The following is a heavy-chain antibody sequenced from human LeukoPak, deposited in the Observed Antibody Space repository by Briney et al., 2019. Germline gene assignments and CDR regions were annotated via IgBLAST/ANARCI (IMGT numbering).Heavy chain of an antibody. CDR2: ISGYSGNT. Sequence: GASVKVSCKASGYTLTTYSVNWVRQAPGQGLEWMGWISGYSGNTNYAQKLQGRVTMTTDTSTSTAYMELRGLRSDDTAIYYCARGYSSGRDYYFDYWGQGTLVTVSS. J-gene: IGHJ4*02. D-gene: IGHD6-19*01. CDR3: ARGYSSGRDYYFDY. V-gene: IGHV1-18*01. CDR1: GYTLTTYS.